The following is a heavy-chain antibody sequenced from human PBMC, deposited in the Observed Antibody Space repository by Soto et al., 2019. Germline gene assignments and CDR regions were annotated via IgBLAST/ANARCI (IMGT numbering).Heavy chain of an antibody. J-gene: IGHJ6*02. CDR2: IIPIFGTA. V-gene: IGHV1-69*12. Sequence: QVQLVQSGAEVKKPGSSVKVSCKAAGGTFSSYAISWVRQAPGQGLEWMGGIIPIFGTANYEQKFQGRVTITADASTSTAYMERSSLRSEDTAVYYCARSGPHAIYGMDVWGQGTTVTVSS. CDR3: ARSGPHAIYGMDV. D-gene: IGHD5-12*01. CDR1: GGTFSSYA.